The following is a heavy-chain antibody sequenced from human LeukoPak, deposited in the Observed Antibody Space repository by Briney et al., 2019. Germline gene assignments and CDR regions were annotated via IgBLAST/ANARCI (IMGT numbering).Heavy chain of an antibody. Sequence: GGSLRLSCSASGITFIGHSMNWVRQAPGKGLEWVSAIGSSSTSIYYADSVKGRFTVSRDNAKNSLYLQMNSLRAEDTAVYYCARESGEAFDIWGQGTMVTVSS. CDR1: GITFIGHS. CDR3: ARESGEAFDI. CDR2: IGSSSTSI. J-gene: IGHJ3*02. D-gene: IGHD7-27*01. V-gene: IGHV3-21*01.